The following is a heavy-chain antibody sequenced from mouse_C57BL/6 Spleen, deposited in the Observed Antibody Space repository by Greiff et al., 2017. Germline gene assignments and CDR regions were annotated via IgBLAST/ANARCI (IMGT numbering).Heavy chain of an antibody. CDR2: ISGGGGNT. CDR3: ARHADYYGSSYDWYFDV. Sequence: EVKLVESGGGLVKPGGSLKLSCAASGFTFSSYTMSWVRQTPEKRLEWVATISGGGGNTYYPDSVKGRFTFSRDNAKNTLYLQMSSLRSEDTALFYCARHADYYGSSYDWYFDVWGTGTTVTVSS. J-gene: IGHJ1*03. D-gene: IGHD1-1*01. V-gene: IGHV5-9*01. CDR1: GFTFSSYT.